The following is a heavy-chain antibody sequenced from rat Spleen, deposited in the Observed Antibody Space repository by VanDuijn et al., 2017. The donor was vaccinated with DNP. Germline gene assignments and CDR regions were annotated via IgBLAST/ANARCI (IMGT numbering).Heavy chain of an antibody. D-gene: IGHD1-1*01. CDR2: INSDGGST. J-gene: IGHJ2*01. CDR1: GFTFSTYW. Sequence: EVQLVETGGGLVQPGRSLKLSCVASGFTFSTYWMYWIRQAPGKGLEWVASINSDGGSTYYPDSVKGRFTISRDNAENTVYLQMNSLRSEDTATYYCARQRWYYSGEGMDYWGQGVMVTVSS. CDR3: ARQRWYYSGEGMDY. V-gene: IGHV5-58*01.